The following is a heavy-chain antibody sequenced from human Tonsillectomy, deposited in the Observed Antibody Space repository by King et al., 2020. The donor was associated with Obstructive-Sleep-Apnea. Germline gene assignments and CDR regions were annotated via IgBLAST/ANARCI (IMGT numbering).Heavy chain of an antibody. V-gene: IGHV3-53*04. Sequence: VQLVESGGGLVQPGGSLRLSCAASGFTVSSNYMSWVRQAPGKGLEWVSVIYSGGSTYYADSVKGRFTISRHNSKNTLYLQMNSLRAEDTAVYYCARGALGDEGGGYYYYGMDVWGQGTTVTVSS. CDR2: IYSGGST. D-gene: IGHD3-16*01. J-gene: IGHJ6*02. CDR1: GFTVSSNY. CDR3: ARGALGDEGGGYYYYGMDV.